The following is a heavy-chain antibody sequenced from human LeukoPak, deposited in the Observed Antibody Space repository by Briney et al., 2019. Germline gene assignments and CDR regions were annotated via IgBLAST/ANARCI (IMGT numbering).Heavy chain of an antibody. D-gene: IGHD3-22*01. CDR3: ARGGRAYYYDSSGSKNDAFDI. J-gene: IGHJ3*02. CDR1: VFTFSNYG. Sequence: GGSLRLSCAASVFTFSNYGMHWVRQAPGKGLEWVAVLWFDGTNKFYADSVKGRFTFSRDNSKNTLYVQMNSLRAEDTAVYYCARGGRAYYYDSSGSKNDAFDIWGQGTMVTVSS. V-gene: IGHV3-33*01. CDR2: LWFDGTNK.